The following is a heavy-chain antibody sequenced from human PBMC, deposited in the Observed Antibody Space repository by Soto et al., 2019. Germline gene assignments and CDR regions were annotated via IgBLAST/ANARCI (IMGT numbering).Heavy chain of an antibody. V-gene: IGHV3-23*01. J-gene: IGHJ3*02. D-gene: IGHD3-3*01. CDR3: AKVGKRFLQWPLPI. CDR1: VFTFSSYA. CDR2: ISGSGGST. Sequence: PVGSLRLSCASSVFTFSSYAMSCVRHSPGKWLEWVSAISGSGGSTYYADSVKGRFTISRDNSKNTLYLQMNSLRAEDTAVYYCAKVGKRFLQWPLPIWGQGTMVTGSS.